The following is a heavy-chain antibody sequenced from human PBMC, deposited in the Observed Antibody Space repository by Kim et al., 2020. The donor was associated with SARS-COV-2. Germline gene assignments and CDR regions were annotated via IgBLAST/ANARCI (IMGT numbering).Heavy chain of an antibody. Sequence: KSRVTISVDTSKNQFSLKLSSVTAADTAVYYCARQVVRDTAMAVGVDFDYWGQGTLVTVSS. V-gene: IGHV4-39*01. CDR3: ARQVVRDTAMAVGVDFDY. J-gene: IGHJ4*02. D-gene: IGHD5-18*01.